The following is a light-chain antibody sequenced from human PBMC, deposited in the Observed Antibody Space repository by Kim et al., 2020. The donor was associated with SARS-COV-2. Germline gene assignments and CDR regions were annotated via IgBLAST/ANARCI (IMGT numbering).Light chain of an antibody. V-gene: IGKV3-11*01. Sequence: PGERATLPCRASQSFSSYLAWYQQKPGQAPRPLIYDASNRATGIPARFSGSGSGTDFTLTISSLEPEDFAVYYCQQRSNWPPITFGQGTRLEIK. CDR1: QSFSSY. CDR3: QQRSNWPPIT. J-gene: IGKJ5*01. CDR2: DAS.